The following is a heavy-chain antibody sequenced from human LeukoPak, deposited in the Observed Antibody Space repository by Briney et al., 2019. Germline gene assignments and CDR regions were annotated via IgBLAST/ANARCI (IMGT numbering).Heavy chain of an antibody. CDR2: INQSGST. V-gene: IGHV4-34*01. J-gene: IGHJ4*02. Sequence: SETLSLTCAVYGGSFSGYYWSWIRQPPGKGLEWIGEINQSGSTNYNPSLKSRVTISVDTSKNQFSLKLRSVTAADTAVYYCARQAYGDYDKLIDYWGQGTLVTVSS. CDR1: GGSFSGYY. CDR3: ARQAYGDYDKLIDY. D-gene: IGHD4-17*01.